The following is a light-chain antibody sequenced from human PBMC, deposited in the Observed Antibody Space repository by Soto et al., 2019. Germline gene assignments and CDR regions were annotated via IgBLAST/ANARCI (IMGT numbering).Light chain of an antibody. CDR1: SDDRNYA. CDR3: QTWGTGTHVV. Sequence: QPVLTQSPSSSASLGASVRRICTLSSDDRNYAIAWHQKQPEKGPRFLMKLNSDGSHSLGDGIADSFSGSNSGAERYLTISGLQSEDEADYYCQTWGTGTHVVFGGGTKLT. V-gene: IGLV4-69*01. J-gene: IGLJ2*01. CDR2: LNSDGSH.